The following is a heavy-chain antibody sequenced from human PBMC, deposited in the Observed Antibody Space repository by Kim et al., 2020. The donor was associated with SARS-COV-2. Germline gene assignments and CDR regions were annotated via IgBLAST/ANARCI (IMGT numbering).Heavy chain of an antibody. D-gene: IGHD3-22*01. V-gene: IGHV6-1*01. J-gene: IGHJ6*02. Sequence: SQTLSLTCAISGDSVSSNSAAWNWIRQSPSRGLEWLGRTYYRSKWYNDYAVSVKSRITINPDTSKNQFSLQLNSVTPEDTAVYYCARGCCHEGSGYLYYGMDVWGQGTTVTVSS. CDR1: GDSVSSNSAA. CDR3: ARGCCHEGSGYLYYGMDV. CDR2: TYYRSKWYN.